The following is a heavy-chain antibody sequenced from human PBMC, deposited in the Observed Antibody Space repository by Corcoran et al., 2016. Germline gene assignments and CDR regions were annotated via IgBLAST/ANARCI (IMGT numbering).Heavy chain of an antibody. CDR2: INPNSGGT. Sequence: QVQLVQYGAEVKKPGASVKVSCKASGYTFTGYYMHWVRKAPGQGLEWMGWINPNSGGTNYAQTFQGRVTMTRDTSISTAYMELRRLRSDDTAVYYCASGGVVVASLFDIWGQGTMVTVSS. J-gene: IGHJ3*02. V-gene: IGHV1-2*02. D-gene: IGHD2-15*01. CDR1: GYTFTGYY. CDR3: ASGGVVVASLFDI.